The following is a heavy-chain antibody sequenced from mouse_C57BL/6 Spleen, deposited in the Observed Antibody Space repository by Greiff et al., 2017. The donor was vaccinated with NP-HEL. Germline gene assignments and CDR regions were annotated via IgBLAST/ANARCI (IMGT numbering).Heavy chain of an antibody. CDR1: GYTFTDYN. J-gene: IGHJ2*01. CDR3: AIYGYDGFFDY. D-gene: IGHD2-2*01. CDR2: INPNNGGT. V-gene: IGHV1-22*01. Sequence: VQLQQSGPELVKPGASVKMSCKASGYTFTDYNMHWVKQSHGKSLEWIGYINPNNGGTSYNQKFKGKATLTVNKSSSTAYMELRSLTSEDSAVYYCAIYGYDGFFDYWGQGTTLTVSS.